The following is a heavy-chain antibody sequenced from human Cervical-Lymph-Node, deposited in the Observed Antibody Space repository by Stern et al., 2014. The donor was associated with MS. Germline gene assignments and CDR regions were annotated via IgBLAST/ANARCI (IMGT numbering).Heavy chain of an antibody. CDR1: GDSVTNNLYY. V-gene: IGHV4-39*01. Sequence: QLQLQESGPGLVKPSETLSLTCTVSGDSVTNNLYYWGWLRQSPGKGLEWIGNIYYSGSTQYNPSLKSRVTFPLDTSKTHFPLKLSSVTAADTAVYYCATTATRYFYGYRGWFDPWGQGTLVTVSS. J-gene: IGHJ5*02. D-gene: IGHD3-16*01. CDR2: IYYSGST. CDR3: ATTATRYFYGYRGWFDP.